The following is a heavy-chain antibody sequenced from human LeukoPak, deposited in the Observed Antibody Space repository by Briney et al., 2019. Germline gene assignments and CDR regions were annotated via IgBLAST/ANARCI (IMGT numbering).Heavy chain of an antibody. CDR1: GGTFSSYA. D-gene: IGHD6-13*01. CDR3: ARASSSWYPGLFDY. Sequence: SVKVSCKASGGTFSSYAISWVRQAPGQGLEWMGRIIPILGIANYAQKFQGRVTITADKSTSTAYMGLSSLRSEDTAVYYCARASSSWYPGLFDYWGQGTLVTVSS. CDR2: IIPILGIA. V-gene: IGHV1-69*04. J-gene: IGHJ4*02.